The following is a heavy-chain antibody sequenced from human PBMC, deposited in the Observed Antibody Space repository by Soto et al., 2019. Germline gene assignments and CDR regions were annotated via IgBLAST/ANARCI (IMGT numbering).Heavy chain of an antibody. J-gene: IGHJ3*02. CDR2: IYPDDSDT. D-gene: IGHD2-15*01. V-gene: IGHV5-51*01. CDR1: GYRFTHYW. CDR3: ARREFGGDAFDI. Sequence: GESLKISCEASGYRFTHYWIGWVRQVPEKGLEWMGIIYPDDSDTRYSPSFEGQVTIPVDKSITTAYLHWSSLQASDTAIYYCARREFGGDAFDIWGPGTMVTVSS.